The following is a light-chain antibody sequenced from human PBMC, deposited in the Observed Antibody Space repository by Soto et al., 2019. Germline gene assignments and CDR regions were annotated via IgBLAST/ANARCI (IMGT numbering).Light chain of an antibody. CDR3: QQRSNWPPIT. CDR2: DAF. Sequence: EVVLTQSPATLSLSPGERATVSCRASQRVSSYLAWYQQKPGQAPRLLIYDAFNRATGIPARFRGSGSGTDFTLTISSLEPEDFAVYYCQQRSNWPPITFGQGTRLEI. J-gene: IGKJ5*01. V-gene: IGKV3-11*01. CDR1: QRVSSY.